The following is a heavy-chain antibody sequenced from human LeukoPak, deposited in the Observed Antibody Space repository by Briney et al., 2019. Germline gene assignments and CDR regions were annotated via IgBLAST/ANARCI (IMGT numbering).Heavy chain of an antibody. Sequence: SETLSLTCAVYGGSFSGYYWSWIRQPPGKGLEWIGEINHSGSTNYNPSLKSRVTISVDTPKNQFSLKLSSVTAADTAVYYCARTYYDFWSGALMSWFDPWGQGTLVTVSS. CDR3: ARTYYDFWSGALMSWFDP. CDR1: GGSFSGYY. J-gene: IGHJ5*02. V-gene: IGHV4-34*01. D-gene: IGHD3-3*01. CDR2: INHSGST.